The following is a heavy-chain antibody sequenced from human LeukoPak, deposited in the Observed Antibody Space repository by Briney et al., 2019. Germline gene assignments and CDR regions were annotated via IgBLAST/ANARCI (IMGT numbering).Heavy chain of an antibody. Sequence: GGSLRLSCAASGFIFSNSWMTWVRQAPGKGLEWVANIKPDGSEKYYVGSVKGRFTISRDNAKNSLYLQMNSLRAEDTAVYYCARDVPMDVWGQGTTVTVSS. CDR3: ARDVPMDV. V-gene: IGHV3-7*01. D-gene: IGHD3-10*02. CDR1: GFIFSNSW. CDR2: IKPDGSEK. J-gene: IGHJ6*02.